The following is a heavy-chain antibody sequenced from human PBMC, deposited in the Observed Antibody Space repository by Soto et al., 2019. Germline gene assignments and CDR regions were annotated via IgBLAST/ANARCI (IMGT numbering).Heavy chain of an antibody. D-gene: IGHD3-3*01. CDR2: IYYSGST. V-gene: IGHV4-59*01. J-gene: IGHJ6*02. Sequence: SETLSLTCTVSGGSISSYYWSWIRQPPGKGLEWIGYIYYSGSTNYNPSLKSRVTISVDTSKNQFSLKLSSVTAADTAVYCCARGGIYDFWGYYYYGMDVWGQGTTVTVSS. CDR3: ARGGIYDFWGYYYYGMDV. CDR1: GGSISSYY.